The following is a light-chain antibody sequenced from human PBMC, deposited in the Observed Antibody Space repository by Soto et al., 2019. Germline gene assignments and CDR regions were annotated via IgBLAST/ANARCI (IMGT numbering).Light chain of an antibody. Sequence: DIQMTQSPSTLSASVGDRVTITCRASQSISPWLAWFQQKPGKAPNLLIYKASGLEIGVPSRFSGSGSGTEFTLTINTLQPDDFATYYCQQYKSSPLTFGGGTKVEIK. CDR2: KAS. CDR1: QSISPW. V-gene: IGKV1-5*03. J-gene: IGKJ4*01. CDR3: QQYKSSPLT.